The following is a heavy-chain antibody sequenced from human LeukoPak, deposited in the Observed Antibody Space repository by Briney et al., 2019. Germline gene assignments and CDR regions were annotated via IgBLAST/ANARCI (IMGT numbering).Heavy chain of an antibody. Sequence: SQTLSLTCTLSGGSISSVAYYWSWIRQHPGKGLEWIGYIYYSGSSYYNPALKSRVTISVDTSKNQLPLKLSSVTAADTAVYYCARGSYYNSFVYWGQGTLVTVSS. V-gene: IGHV4-31*03. CDR3: ARGSYYNSFVY. D-gene: IGHD3-10*01. CDR2: IYYSGSS. CDR1: GGSISSVAYY. J-gene: IGHJ4*02.